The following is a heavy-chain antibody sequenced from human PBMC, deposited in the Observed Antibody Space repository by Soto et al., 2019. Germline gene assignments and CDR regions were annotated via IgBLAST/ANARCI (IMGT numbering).Heavy chain of an antibody. CDR2: ISAYNGNT. CDR3: ARDPGFRSDY. V-gene: IGHV1-18*01. D-gene: IGHD7-27*01. J-gene: IGHJ4*02. Sequence: QVQLVQSGAEVNKPGASVKVSCKPSGYTFTSYGITWVRQAPGQGLEWMEWISAYNGNTNSAQKLHVRVTMTTDTSLIAAQIPLMRLRSDYTSVYYCARDPGFRSDYWVQGTPVTVSS. CDR1: GYTFTSYG.